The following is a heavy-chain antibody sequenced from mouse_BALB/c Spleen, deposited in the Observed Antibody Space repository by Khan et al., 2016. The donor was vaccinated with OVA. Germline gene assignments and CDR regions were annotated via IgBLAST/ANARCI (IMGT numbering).Heavy chain of an antibody. CDR1: GYSFTSYY. CDR2: IDPFNGGT. V-gene: IGHV1S135*01. J-gene: IGHJ4*01. Sequence: EVQLQESGPELMKPGASVKISCEASGYSFTSYYIHWVKQSHGKSLEWIGYIDPFNGGTSYNQKFKGKATLTLDKSSSTAYLHLSSLTSEDSAVYVSARGGVGGRAYAMDYWGQGTSVTVSS. CDR3: ARGGVGGRAYAMDY.